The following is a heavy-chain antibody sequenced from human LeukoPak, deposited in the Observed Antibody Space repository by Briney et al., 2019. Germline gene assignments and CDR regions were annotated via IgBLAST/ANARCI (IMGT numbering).Heavy chain of an antibody. V-gene: IGHV4-4*07. J-gene: IGHJ6*03. CDR1: GGAISNYY. CDR3: ARGLIGVVVAATLNYYYYMDV. CDR2: LYTSENT. D-gene: IGHD2-15*01. Sequence: SETLSLTCSVSGGAISNYYWSWIRQPAGKGLEWIGRLYTSENTNYNPSLKSRVTMSVDTSKNQFSLKLSSVTAADTAVYYCARGLIGVVVAATLNYYYYMDVWGKGTTVTVSS.